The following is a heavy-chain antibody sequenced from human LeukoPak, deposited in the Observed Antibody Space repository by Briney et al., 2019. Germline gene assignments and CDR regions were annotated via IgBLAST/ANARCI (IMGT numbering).Heavy chain of an antibody. CDR2: IYSGDST. Sequence: GSLRLSCAASGFTVSSNYISWVRQAPGKGLEWVSVIYSGDSTYYADSVKGRFTISRDNSKNTLFLQMNSLRAEDTAVYYCARGGGGYCTNGVCTYYFDYWGQGTLVTVSS. D-gene: IGHD2-8*01. CDR3: ARGGGGYCTNGVCTYYFDY. J-gene: IGHJ4*02. V-gene: IGHV3-66*01. CDR1: GFTVSSNY.